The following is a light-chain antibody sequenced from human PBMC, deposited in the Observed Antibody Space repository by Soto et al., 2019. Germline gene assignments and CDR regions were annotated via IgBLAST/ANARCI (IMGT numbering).Light chain of an antibody. Sequence: EIVLTQSPGTLSLSPGERATLSCRASQSVSSSYLAWYQQKPGQAPRLPIYGASSRATGIPDRFSGSGSGTGFTLTISRLEPEDFAVYYCQQYSSSPNTFGQGTKLEIK. J-gene: IGKJ2*01. CDR3: QQYSSSPNT. CDR2: GAS. V-gene: IGKV3-20*01. CDR1: QSVSSSY.